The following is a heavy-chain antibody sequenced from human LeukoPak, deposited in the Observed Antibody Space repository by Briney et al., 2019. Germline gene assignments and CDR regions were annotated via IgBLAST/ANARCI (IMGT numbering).Heavy chain of an antibody. D-gene: IGHD3-10*01. Sequence: MSGGSLRLSCAASGFTFSTYSMNWVRHAPGKGMEWVSSISGSSIYIYYADSVKGRFTISRDNAKNSLYLQMNSLRAEDTAVYYCARGGRGVIIDYWGQGTLVTVSS. CDR1: GFTFSTYS. CDR3: ARGGRGVIIDY. V-gene: IGHV3-21*01. CDR2: ISGSSIYI. J-gene: IGHJ4*02.